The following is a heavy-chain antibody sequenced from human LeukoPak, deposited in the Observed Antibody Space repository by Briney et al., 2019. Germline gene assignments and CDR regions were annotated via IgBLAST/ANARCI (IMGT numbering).Heavy chain of an antibody. D-gene: IGHD2-15*01. CDR2: IRYDGSNK. CDR3: AGSLVPESAFDI. V-gene: IGHV3-30*02. CDR1: GFTFSSYG. J-gene: IGHJ3*02. Sequence: PGGSLRLSCAASGFTFSSYGMHWVRQAPGKGLEWVALIRYDGSNKYYADSVKGRFTISRDNSKNTLYLQMNSLRAEDTAVYYCAGSLVPESAFDIWGQGTMVTVSS.